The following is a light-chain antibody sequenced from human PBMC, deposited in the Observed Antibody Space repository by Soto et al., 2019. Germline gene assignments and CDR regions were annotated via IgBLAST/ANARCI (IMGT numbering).Light chain of an antibody. J-gene: IGKJ1*01. CDR2: DAS. Sequence: DIQMTQSPSSLSASVGDRVTITCRASQSISGWLAWYQQKPGKAPKLLIYDASSWERGVPSMIGGGGGATAYSTTISTVEHADFVTSYCLQHHFCPWTFGQGTKVDIK. CDR1: QSISGW. V-gene: IGKV1-5*01. CDR3: LQHHFCPWT.